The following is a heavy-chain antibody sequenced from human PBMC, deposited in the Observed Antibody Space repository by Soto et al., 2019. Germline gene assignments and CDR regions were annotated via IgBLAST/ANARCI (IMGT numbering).Heavy chain of an antibody. J-gene: IGHJ4*02. V-gene: IGHV3-20*04. CDR3: AREGVFWSGYPFDY. CDR2: INWNGSTT. Sequence: AGGSLRLSCAASGFTFDDYGMSWVRQAPGKGLEWVSGINWNGSTTGYADSVKGRFTISRDNAKNSLYLQMNSLRDEDTAVYYCAREGVFWSGYPFDYWGQGTLVTVSS. D-gene: IGHD3-3*01. CDR1: GFTFDDYG.